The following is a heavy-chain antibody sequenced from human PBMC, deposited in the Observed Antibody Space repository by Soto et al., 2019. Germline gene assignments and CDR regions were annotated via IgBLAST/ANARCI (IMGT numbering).Heavy chain of an antibody. Sequence: SKTLSLTCAVSGGSISSSNWWSWVRQPPGKGLEWIGEIYHSGSTNYNPSLKSRVTISVDKSKNQFSLKLSSVTAADTAVYYCAREQQLVRYYFDYWGQGTLVTVSS. V-gene: IGHV4-4*02. CDR3: AREQQLVRYYFDY. CDR2: IYHSGST. J-gene: IGHJ4*02. D-gene: IGHD6-13*01. CDR1: GGSISSSNW.